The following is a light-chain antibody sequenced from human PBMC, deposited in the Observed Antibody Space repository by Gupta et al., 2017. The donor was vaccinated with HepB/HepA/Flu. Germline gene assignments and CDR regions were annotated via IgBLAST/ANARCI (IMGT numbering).Light chain of an antibody. CDR1: QNIHSF. CDR2: ESS. J-gene: IGKJ4*02. Sequence: DIPMTLSPATLSASVGDRVTISCQASQNIHSFLAWYQQKPGKAPNLLISESSILESGCPPRFSASGSGTESTLTIDTLQHEDFATYYCQQYHLFPRTFGGGTKVEI. V-gene: IGKV1-5*03. CDR3: QQYHLFPRT.